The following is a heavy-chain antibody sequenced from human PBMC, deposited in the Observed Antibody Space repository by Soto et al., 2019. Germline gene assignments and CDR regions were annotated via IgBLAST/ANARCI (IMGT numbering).Heavy chain of an antibody. V-gene: IGHV1-69*12. D-gene: IGHD3-3*01. CDR3: ARATYYDFWSGPNWFDP. CDR1: GGTFSSYA. CDR2: IIPIFGTA. J-gene: IGHJ5*02. Sequence: QVQLVQSGAEVKKPGSSVKVSSKASGGTFSSYAISWVRQAPGQGLEWMGGIIPIFGTANYAQKFQGRVTITADESTSTAYMELSSLRSEDTAVYYCARATYYDFWSGPNWFDPWGQGTLVTVSS.